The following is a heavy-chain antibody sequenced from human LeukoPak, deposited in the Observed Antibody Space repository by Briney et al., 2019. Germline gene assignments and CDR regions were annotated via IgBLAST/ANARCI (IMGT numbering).Heavy chain of an antibody. V-gene: IGHV3-21*01. J-gene: IGHJ4*02. Sequence: GGSLRLSCAASGFTFSSYSMNWVRQAPGKGLEWVSSISSSSSYICYADSVKGRFTISRDNAKNSLYLQMNSLRAEDTAVYYCARDRDTAMVRYDYWGQGTLVTVSS. CDR2: ISSSSSYI. CDR3: ARDRDTAMVRYDY. CDR1: GFTFSSYS. D-gene: IGHD5-18*01.